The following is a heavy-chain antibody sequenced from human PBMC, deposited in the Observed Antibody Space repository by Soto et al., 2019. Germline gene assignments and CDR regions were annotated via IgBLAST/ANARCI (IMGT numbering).Heavy chain of an antibody. CDR2: INHSGST. CDR3: ARTVDSSGYYRFDY. V-gene: IGHV4-34*01. D-gene: IGHD3-22*01. J-gene: IGHJ4*02. CDR1: GGSFSGYY. Sequence: QVQLQQWGAGLLKPSETLSLTCAVYGGSFSGYYWSWIRQPPGKGLEWIGEINHSGSTNYNPSLKSRVTISVDTSKNQFSLKPSSVTAADTAVYYCARTVDSSGYYRFDYWGQGTLVTVSS.